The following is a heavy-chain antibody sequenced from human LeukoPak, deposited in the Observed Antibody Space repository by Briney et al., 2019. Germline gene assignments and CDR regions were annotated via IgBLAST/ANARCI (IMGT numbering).Heavy chain of an antibody. CDR1: GFTFSSYG. Sequence: GRSLRLSCAASGFTFSSYGMHWVRQAPGKRLEWVAVISYDGSNKYYADSVKGRFTISRDNSKTTLYLQMNSLRAEDTAVYYCAVTMVPIDYWGQGTLVTVSS. J-gene: IGHJ4*02. D-gene: IGHD3-10*01. V-gene: IGHV3-30*03. CDR3: AVTMVPIDY. CDR2: ISYDGSNK.